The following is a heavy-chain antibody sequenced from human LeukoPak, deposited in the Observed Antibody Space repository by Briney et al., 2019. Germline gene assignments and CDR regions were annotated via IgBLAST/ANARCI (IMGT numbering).Heavy chain of an antibody. Sequence: PSETLSLTCTVSGGSISSYYWSWIRQPPGKGLEWIGYIYYRGSTNYNPSLKSRVTISVDTSKNQFSLKLSSVTAADTAVYYCASVYYYDSSGTPEYFQHWGQGTLVTVSS. J-gene: IGHJ1*01. CDR3: ASVYYYDSSGTPEYFQH. V-gene: IGHV4-59*01. D-gene: IGHD3-22*01. CDR2: IYYRGST. CDR1: GGSISSYY.